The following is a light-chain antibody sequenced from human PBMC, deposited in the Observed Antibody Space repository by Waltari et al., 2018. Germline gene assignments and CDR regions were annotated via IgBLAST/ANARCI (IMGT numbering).Light chain of an antibody. Sequence: SYELTQPHSVSVATAQLARNTCGGNDIGYKDVHWYQQKPGQDPVLVIYSDTNRPSGLPGRVSGSNQTDTATITISRIEAGDEADSYCQVWGTPGVFGGGTKLTVL. J-gene: IGLJ3*02. CDR3: QVWGTPGV. CDR1: DIGYKD. V-gene: IGLV3-12*02. CDR2: SDT.